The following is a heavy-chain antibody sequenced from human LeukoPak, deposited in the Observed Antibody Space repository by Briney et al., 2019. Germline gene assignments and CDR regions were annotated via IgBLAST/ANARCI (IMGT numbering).Heavy chain of an antibody. CDR1: GFTLGDHA. J-gene: IGHJ6*02. D-gene: IGHD5-18*01. CDR3: TRGPRQLWLYYGMDV. V-gene: IGHV3-49*04. Sequence: GRSLRRSCTASGFTLGDHAMSWVRQAPGKGLEWVGFIRSKAYGGTTEYAASVKGRFTISRDDSKSIAYLQMNSLKTEDTAVYYCTRGPRQLWLYYGMDVWGQGTTVIVSS. CDR2: IRSKAYGGTT.